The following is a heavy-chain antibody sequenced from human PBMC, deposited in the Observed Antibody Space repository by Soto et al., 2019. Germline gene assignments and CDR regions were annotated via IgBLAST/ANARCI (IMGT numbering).Heavy chain of an antibody. CDR2: TYYRSKWST. CDR3: TRALSGIYAS. V-gene: IGHV6-1*01. CDR1: GDSVSSKSAT. D-gene: IGHD1-26*01. J-gene: IGHJ5*02. Sequence: SQTLSRTCAISGDSVSSKSATWNWIRQSPSRGLEWLGRTYYRSKWSTDYAVSVNNRITINPDTSKNQFSLQLNSVTPEDTAMEYCTRALSGIYASWGQGTLVTVSS.